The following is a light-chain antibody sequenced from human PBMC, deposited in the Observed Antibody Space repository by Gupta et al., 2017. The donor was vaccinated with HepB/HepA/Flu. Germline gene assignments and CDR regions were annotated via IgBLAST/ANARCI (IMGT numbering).Light chain of an antibody. J-gene: IGKJ4*01. CDR2: SAS. CDR3: QHHCTSQG. CDR1: QTVDSNY. V-gene: IGKV3-20*01. Sequence: EIVLTQSPGTLSLSPGERATLSCRASQTVDSNYLAWYQHKSGQAPRLLIYSASSRATGIPDRFSGSGAGTDFTLSITRREPEDFAVYYGQHHCTSQGFGGGTKVEIK.